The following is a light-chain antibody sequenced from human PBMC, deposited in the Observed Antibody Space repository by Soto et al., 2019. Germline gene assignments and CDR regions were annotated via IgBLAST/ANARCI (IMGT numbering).Light chain of an antibody. V-gene: IGKV3-20*01. Sequence: ELVLTQSPGTLSLSPGARATLSCRASQSVSSSYLAWYQQKPGQAPRLLIYGASSRPTGIPDRFSGSGSGTEFTPTISRLEPEDSAVDYCQQYGSSSTFGQGTRLEIK. CDR2: GAS. J-gene: IGKJ5*01. CDR1: QSVSSSY. CDR3: QQYGSSST.